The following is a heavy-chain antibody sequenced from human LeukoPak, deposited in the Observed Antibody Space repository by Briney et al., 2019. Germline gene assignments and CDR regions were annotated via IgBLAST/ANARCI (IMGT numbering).Heavy chain of an antibody. CDR3: ARPSYSSSWYNDAFDI. D-gene: IGHD6-13*01. Sequence: SVKVSCKASGGTFSSYAISWVRQAPGQGLEWMGRIIPILGIANYAQKFQGRVTITADKSTSTAYMELRSLRSDDTAVYYCARPSYSSSWYNDAFDIWGQGTMVTVSS. CDR2: IIPILGIA. CDR1: GGTFSSYA. J-gene: IGHJ3*02. V-gene: IGHV1-69*04.